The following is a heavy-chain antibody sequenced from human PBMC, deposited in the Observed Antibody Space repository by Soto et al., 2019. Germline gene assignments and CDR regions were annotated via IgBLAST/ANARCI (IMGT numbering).Heavy chain of an antibody. J-gene: IGHJ4*02. CDR1: GGSFDGYH. D-gene: IGHD3-3*01. CDR2: IHHSGST. V-gene: IGHV4-34*01. CDR3: ARGVDSWSGYLF. Sequence: PSETLSLTCALYGGSFDGYHWSWIRQSPGKGLEWIGEIHHSGSTKYNPSLKSRVSLSVDTSTKQFSLKMTSMTAADRGVYYCARGVDSWSGYLFWGQGTPVTV.